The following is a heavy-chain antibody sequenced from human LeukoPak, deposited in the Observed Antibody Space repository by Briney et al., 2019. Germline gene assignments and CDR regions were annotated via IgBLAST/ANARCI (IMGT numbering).Heavy chain of an antibody. CDR3: ARGYSSSWYDAFDI. CDR1: GFTFSSYS. D-gene: IGHD6-13*01. J-gene: IGHJ3*02. Sequence: GGSLRLSCAASGFTFSSYSMNWVRQAPGKGLEWVSSISSSSSYIYYADSVKGRFTISRDNAKNSLYLQMSSLRAEDTAVYYCARGYSSSWYDAFDIWGQGTMVTVSS. V-gene: IGHV3-21*01. CDR2: ISSSSSYI.